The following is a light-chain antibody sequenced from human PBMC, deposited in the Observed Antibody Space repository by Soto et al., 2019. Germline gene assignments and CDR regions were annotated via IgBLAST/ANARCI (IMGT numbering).Light chain of an antibody. J-gene: IGLJ1*01. Sequence: QSALTQPASVSGSPGQSITISCTRTSSDVGGYNYVSWYQQHPGKAPKLMIYDVSNRPSGVSNRFSGSKSGNTASLTISGLQAEDEADYYCSSYTSSSTLLYVFGTGTKLTVL. CDR2: DVS. CDR3: SSYTSSSTLLYV. CDR1: SSDVGGYNY. V-gene: IGLV2-14*01.